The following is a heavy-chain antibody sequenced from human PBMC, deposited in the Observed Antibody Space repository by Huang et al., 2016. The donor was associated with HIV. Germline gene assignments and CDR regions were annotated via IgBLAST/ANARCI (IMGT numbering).Heavy chain of an antibody. V-gene: IGHV4-39*01. CDR2: IDYSGSP. Sequence: QLQLQESGPGLVKPSDTLSLNCTISGGYIKSRNYYWGWVRQAPGKGLEWIGDIDYSGSPYYNPALRSRVSLSVDTSKNQVTLKVNAVIAADTAVYYCARRQGSGYYFYFDYWGRGIPVTVSA. J-gene: IGHJ4*02. CDR1: GGYIKSRNYY. D-gene: IGHD3-22*01. CDR3: ARRQGSGYYFYFDY.